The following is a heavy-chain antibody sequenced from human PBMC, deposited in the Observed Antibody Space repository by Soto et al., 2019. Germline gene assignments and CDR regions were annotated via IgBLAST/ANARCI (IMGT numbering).Heavy chain of an antibody. CDR3: ARNGEAVAGTERADGMDV. J-gene: IGHJ6*02. Sequence: KASETLSLTCAVCGGSFSGYYWSWIRQPPGKGLEWIGEINHSGSTNYNPSLKSRVTISVDTSKNQFPLKLSAVTAADTAVYYCARNGEAVAGTERADGMDVWGQGTTVTVSS. V-gene: IGHV4-34*01. CDR2: INHSGST. D-gene: IGHD6-19*01. CDR1: GGSFSGYY.